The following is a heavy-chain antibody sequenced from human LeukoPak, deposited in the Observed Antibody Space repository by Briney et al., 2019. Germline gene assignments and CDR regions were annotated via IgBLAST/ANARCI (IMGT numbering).Heavy chain of an antibody. J-gene: IGHJ4*02. Sequence: SETLSLTCTVSGYSISSGYYWGWIRQPPGKGLEWIGSIYRSGSTYYNPSLKSRVTISVDTSKNQFSLKLSSVTAADTAVYYCARHVSEVQLGRTGVFDYWGQGTLVTVSS. V-gene: IGHV4-38-2*02. CDR3: ARHVSEVQLGRTGVFDY. D-gene: IGHD1-1*01. CDR1: GYSISSGYY. CDR2: IYRSGST.